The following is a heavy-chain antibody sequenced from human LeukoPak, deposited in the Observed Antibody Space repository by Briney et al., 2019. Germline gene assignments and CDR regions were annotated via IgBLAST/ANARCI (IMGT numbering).Heavy chain of an antibody. CDR2: INPNSGGT. J-gene: IGHJ3*02. CDR3: ARVSSRDFGAPQNYAFDI. Sequence: ASVKVSCKASGYTFTGYYMHWVRQAPGQGLEWMGWINPNSGGTNYAQKFQGRVTMTRDTSISTAYMELSRLRSDDTAVYYCARVSSRDFGAPQNYAFDIWGQGTMVTVSS. D-gene: IGHD3-3*01. V-gene: IGHV1-2*02. CDR1: GYTFTGYY.